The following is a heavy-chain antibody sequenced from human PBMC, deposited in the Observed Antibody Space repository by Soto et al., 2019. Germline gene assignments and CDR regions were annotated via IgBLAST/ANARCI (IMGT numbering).Heavy chain of an antibody. Sequence: ESGGGLVQPGRSLRLSCAASGFTFDDYAMHWVRQAPGKGLEWVSGISWNSGSIGYADSVKGRFTISRDNAKNSLYLQMNRLRAEDTALYFLAKNINQGGGVTTPFDYWGQGTLVTVSS. J-gene: IGHJ4*02. CDR2: ISWNSGSI. D-gene: IGHD4-17*01. CDR3: AKNINQGGGVTTPFDY. V-gene: IGHV3-9*01. CDR1: GFTFDDYA.